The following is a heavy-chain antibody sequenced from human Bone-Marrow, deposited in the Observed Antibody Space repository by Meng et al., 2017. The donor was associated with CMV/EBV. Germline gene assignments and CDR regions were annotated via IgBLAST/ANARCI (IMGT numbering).Heavy chain of an antibody. CDR3: AKAPFSGGKAVTLDY. J-gene: IGHJ4*02. CDR1: GFTFRNYG. D-gene: IGHD3-10*01. CDR2: ISASGATP. Sequence: GESLKISCATSGFTFRNYGMNWVRQAPGKGLEWVSSISASGATPYYAGSVKGRFTISRDNSNSTLYLQMNSLRAEDTAIYYCAKAPFSGGKAVTLDYWGQGPLVTFAS. V-gene: IGHV3-23*01.